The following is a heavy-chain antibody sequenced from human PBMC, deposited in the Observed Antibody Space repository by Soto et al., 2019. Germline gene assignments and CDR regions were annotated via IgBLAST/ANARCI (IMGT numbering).Heavy chain of an antibody. V-gene: IGHV4-39*01. CDR1: GGSISSGNYY. Sequence: QLQLQESGPGLVKPSETLSLTCTVSGGSISSGNYYWGWIRQPPGKGLEWIGNIYYSGSTYYNPSLKSRVTMSVDTSKNQFSLKLSSVTAADTAVYYCARPDYDILRFDPWGQGTLVTVSS. D-gene: IGHD3-9*01. J-gene: IGHJ5*02. CDR2: IYYSGST. CDR3: ARPDYDILRFDP.